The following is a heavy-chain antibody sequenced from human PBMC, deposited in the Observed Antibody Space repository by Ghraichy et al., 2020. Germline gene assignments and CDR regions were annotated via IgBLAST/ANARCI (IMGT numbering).Heavy chain of an antibody. Sequence: SQTLSLTCTLSGASITTYYWNWLRQPPGEKLEWIGYVYYRGNTHYNPSLKSRVTMSMDTSKNQFSLNLNSVTAADTAVYYCARGESETRWDWFNPWGQGSLGTVSS. D-gene: IGHD4-23*01. CDR2: VYYRGNT. J-gene: IGHJ5*02. CDR3: ARGESETRWDWFNP. CDR1: GASITTYY. V-gene: IGHV4-59*01.